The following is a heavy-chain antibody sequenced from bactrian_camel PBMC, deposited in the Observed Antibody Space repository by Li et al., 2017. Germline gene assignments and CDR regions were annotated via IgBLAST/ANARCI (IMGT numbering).Heavy chain of an antibody. J-gene: IGHJ4*01. Sequence: LVESGGGSVQPGGSLTLSCAASVYTSSTSCMAWVRQAPGKGLEWVSSIYSDGRNTYYADSVKGRFTISRDNAGNTVYLQMNSLKPEDTAVYYCVRDLQSLYGMWFVGQGTQVTVS. V-gene: IGHV3S6*01. D-gene: IGHD3*01. CDR2: IYSDGRNT. CDR1: VYTSSTSC.